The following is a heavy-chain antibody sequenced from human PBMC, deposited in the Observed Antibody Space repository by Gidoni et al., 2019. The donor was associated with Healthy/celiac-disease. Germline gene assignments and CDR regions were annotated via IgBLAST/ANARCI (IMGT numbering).Heavy chain of an antibody. CDR3: ARGVGGSVLWD. CDR2: IYAGGST. CDR1: GFIVSDNS. J-gene: IGHJ4*02. Sequence: EVQLVETGGGLIQPGGSLRLSCAASGFIVSDNSMTWVRQAPGKGLEWVSVIYAGGSTQYADSVKGRFTISRDNSKNTVSLQMNSLRAEDTAVYYCARGVGGSVLWDWGQGTLVTVSS. D-gene: IGHD3-10*01. V-gene: IGHV3-53*02.